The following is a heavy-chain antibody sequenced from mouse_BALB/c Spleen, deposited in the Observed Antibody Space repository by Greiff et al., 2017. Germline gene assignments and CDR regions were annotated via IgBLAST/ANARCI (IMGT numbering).Heavy chain of an antibody. V-gene: IGHV5-6*01. Sequence: EVKVVESGGDLVKPGGSLKLSCAASGFTFSSYGMSWVRQTPDKRLEWVATISSGGSYTYYPDSVKGRFTISRDNAKNTLYLQMSSLKSEDTAMYYCARHEEYYYAMDYWGQGTSVTVSS. CDR1: GFTFSSYG. J-gene: IGHJ4*01. CDR2: ISSGGSYT. CDR3: ARHEEYYYAMDY.